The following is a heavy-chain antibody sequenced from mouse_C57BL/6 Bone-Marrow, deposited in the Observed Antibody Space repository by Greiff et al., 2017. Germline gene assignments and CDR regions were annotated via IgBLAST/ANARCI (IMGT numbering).Heavy chain of an antibody. CDR3: ARALTGTDGYYYAMDY. Sequence: DVKLQESGPELVKPGASVKMSCKASGYTFTDYNMHWVKQSHGKSLEWIGYINPNNGGTSYNQKFKGKATLTVNKSSSTAYMELRSLTSEESAVYYWARALTGTDGYYYAMDYWGQGTSVTVSS. V-gene: IGHV1-22*01. J-gene: IGHJ4*01. CDR1: GYTFTDYN. CDR2: INPNNGGT. D-gene: IGHD4-1*01.